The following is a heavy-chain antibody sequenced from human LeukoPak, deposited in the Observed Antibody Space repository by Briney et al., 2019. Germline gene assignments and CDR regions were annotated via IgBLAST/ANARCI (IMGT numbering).Heavy chain of an antibody. J-gene: IGHJ3*02. CDR2: IYHSGST. V-gene: IGHV4-38-2*02. Sequence: PSETLSLTCTVSGYSISSGYYWGWIRQPPGKGLEWIGSIYHSGSTYYNPSLKSRVTISVDTSKNQFSLKLSSVTAADTAVYYCARELYCSGGSCHSRDAFDIWGQGTMVTASS. D-gene: IGHD2-15*01. CDR1: GYSISSGYY. CDR3: ARELYCSGGSCHSRDAFDI.